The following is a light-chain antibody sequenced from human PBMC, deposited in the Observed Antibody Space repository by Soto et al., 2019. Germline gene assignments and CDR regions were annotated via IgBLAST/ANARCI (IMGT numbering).Light chain of an antibody. Sequence: DIQMTQSPSTLSASVGDGVTITCRASQRISTWLAWYQQKPGKAPKLLISDASSLETGVPSRFSGSGSGTDFTLTISSLQPEDFATYYCQQSYSTLTFGPGTKVDIK. CDR3: QQSYSTLT. J-gene: IGKJ3*01. V-gene: IGKV1-5*01. CDR2: DAS. CDR1: QRISTW.